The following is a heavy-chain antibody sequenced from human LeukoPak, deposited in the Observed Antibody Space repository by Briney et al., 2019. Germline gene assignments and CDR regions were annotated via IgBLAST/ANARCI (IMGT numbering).Heavy chain of an antibody. D-gene: IGHD6-13*01. CDR1: GFTFSSYS. CDR3: ARDPAGYSSSWYRYDAFDI. J-gene: IGHJ3*02. V-gene: IGHV3-48*01. Sequence: GGSLRLSCAASGFTFSSYSMNWVRQAPGKGLEWISYISSSSTSIHYADSVKGRFTISRDNAKNSLYLQMNSLRAEDTAVYYCARDPAGYSSSWYRYDAFDIWGQGTMVTVSS. CDR2: ISSSSTSI.